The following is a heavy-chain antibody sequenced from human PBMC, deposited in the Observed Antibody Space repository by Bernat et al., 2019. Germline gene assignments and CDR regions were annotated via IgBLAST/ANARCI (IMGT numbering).Heavy chain of an antibody. J-gene: IGHJ4*02. CDR2: IKMRAGGGAT. CDR1: GFTFSDAW. D-gene: IGHD3-10*01. CDR3: ATEGCYFGAGSY. V-gene: IGHV3-15*07. Sequence: EVQLVESGGGLVEPGGSLRLSCAGSGFTFSDAWMNWVRQAPGKGLEWVGRIKMRAGGGATDYAAPVKGRFTISRDDSKNTAYLQMNSLKTEDTAVYYCATEGCYFGAGSYWGRGTLVTVSS.